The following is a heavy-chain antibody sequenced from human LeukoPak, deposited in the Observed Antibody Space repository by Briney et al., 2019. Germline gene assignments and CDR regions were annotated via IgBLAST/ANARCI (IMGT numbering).Heavy chain of an antibody. J-gene: IGHJ3*02. V-gene: IGHV3-23*01. D-gene: IGHD3-3*01. CDR1: GFTFSSYA. Sequence: GGSLRLSCAASGFTFSSYAMSWVRQAPGKGLEWVSAISGSGGSTYYADSVKGRFTISRDNSKNTLYLQMNSLRAEDTAVYYCAKDHPLVLRFLEWFPEKDAFDIWGQGTMVTVSS. CDR2: ISGSGGST. CDR3: AKDHPLVLRFLEWFPEKDAFDI.